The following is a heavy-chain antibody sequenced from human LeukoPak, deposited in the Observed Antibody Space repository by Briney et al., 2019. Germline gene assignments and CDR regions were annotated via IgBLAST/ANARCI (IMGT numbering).Heavy chain of an antibody. Sequence: GGSLRLSCAASGFTFSSYAMSWVRQAPGKGLEWVSAISGSGGSTYYADSVKGRFTISRDNSKNTLYLQMNSLRAEDTAVYYCAKEGAVGYCSSTSCYSPYNWFDPWGQGTLVTVSS. CDR1: GFTFSSYA. CDR3: AKEGAVGYCSSTSCYSPYNWFDP. V-gene: IGHV3-23*01. CDR2: ISGSGGST. D-gene: IGHD2-2*01. J-gene: IGHJ5*02.